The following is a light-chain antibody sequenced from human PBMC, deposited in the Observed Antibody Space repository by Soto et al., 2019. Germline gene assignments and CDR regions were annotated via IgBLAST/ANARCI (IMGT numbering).Light chain of an antibody. Sequence: EIVITQSPVTLSLSPGERATLSCRASESVSSNLAWYQQKPGQAPRLLIYDASTRATGIPARFSGSGSGTEFTLTISSLQSEDFAVYYGQQYNNWPPGRTFGQGTKVEIK. V-gene: IGKV3-15*01. CDR1: ESVSSN. CDR3: QQYNNWPPGRT. CDR2: DAS. J-gene: IGKJ1*01.